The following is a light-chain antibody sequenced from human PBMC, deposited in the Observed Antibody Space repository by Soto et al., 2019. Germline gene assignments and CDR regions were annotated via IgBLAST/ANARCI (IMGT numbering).Light chain of an antibody. CDR2: EVT. CDR3: SAYTTRRAV. V-gene: IGLV2-14*01. J-gene: IGLJ1*01. Sequence: QSALTHPASVSGSPGQSITISCTGSSSDVGGYHYVSWYQQLPGKAPKLMIYEVTKRPSGVSNRFSGSKSDNTASLTISGLQAEDEADYYCSAYTTRRAVFGTGTKVTVL. CDR1: SSDVGGYHY.